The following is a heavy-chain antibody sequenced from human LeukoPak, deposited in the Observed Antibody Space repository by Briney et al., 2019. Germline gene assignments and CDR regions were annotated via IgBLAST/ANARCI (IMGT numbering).Heavy chain of an antibody. CDR3: ARGGYCSSTSCRYYFDY. Sequence: PSQTLSLTCAVSGGSISSGGYSWSWIRQPPGKGLEWIGYIYHSGSTYYNPSLKSRVTISVDRSKNQFSLKLSSVTAADTAVYYCARGGYCSSTSCRYYFDYWGQGTLVTVSS. J-gene: IGHJ4*02. D-gene: IGHD2-2*01. CDR1: GGSISSGGYS. CDR2: IYHSGST. V-gene: IGHV4-30-2*01.